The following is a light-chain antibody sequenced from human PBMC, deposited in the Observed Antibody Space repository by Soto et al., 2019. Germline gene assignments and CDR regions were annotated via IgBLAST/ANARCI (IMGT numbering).Light chain of an antibody. J-gene: IGLJ1*01. CDR3: GSYTSSSTRV. CDR1: SSDVGGYNY. CDR2: DVS. Sequence: QSVLTQPASVSGSPGQSITISCTGTSSDVGGYNYVSWYQQHPGKAPKLTIYDVSNRPSGVSNRFSGSKSGNTASLTISGLRAEDEAVYYCGSYTSSSTRVFGTGTKVTVL. V-gene: IGLV2-14*01.